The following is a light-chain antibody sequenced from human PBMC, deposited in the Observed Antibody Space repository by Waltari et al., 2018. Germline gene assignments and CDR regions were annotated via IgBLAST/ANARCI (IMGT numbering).Light chain of an antibody. CDR3: NSYTSDNTFV. J-gene: IGLJ1*01. CDR1: SSDVGGYNY. Sequence: QSALTQPASVSGSPGQSIPISCPGTSSDVGGYNYVSWYQHYPGKAPNLLIYDVSQRPSRVSNRFSASRSGNTASLTISGLQAEDEADYYCNSYTSDNTFVFGTGTKVTVL. CDR2: DVS. V-gene: IGLV2-14*03.